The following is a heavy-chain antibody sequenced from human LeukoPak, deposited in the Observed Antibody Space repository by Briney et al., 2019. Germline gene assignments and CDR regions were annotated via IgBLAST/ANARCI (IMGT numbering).Heavy chain of an antibody. V-gene: IGHV4-39*01. Sequence: SETLSLTCTVSGDSINSLDLWSWVRQPPGKGLEWIGSIYDSGSTYYNPSLKSRVTISVDTSKNQFSLKLNSVTAADTAVYYCARHYGPWGQGTLVTVSS. D-gene: IGHD3-10*01. J-gene: IGHJ5*02. CDR3: ARHYGP. CDR2: IYDSGST. CDR1: GDSINSLDL.